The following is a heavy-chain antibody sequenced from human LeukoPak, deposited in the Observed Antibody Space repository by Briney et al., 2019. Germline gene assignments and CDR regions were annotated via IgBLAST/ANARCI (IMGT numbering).Heavy chain of an antibody. V-gene: IGHV4-30-2*01. CDR3: AGLTYYYDSSGYRRGYWFDP. D-gene: IGHD3-22*01. J-gene: IGHJ5*02. CDR1: GGSISSGGYS. Sequence: SETLSLTCAVSGGSISSGGYSWSWIRQPPGKGLEWIGYIYHSGSTYYNPSLKSQVTISVDRSKNQFSLKLSSVTAADTAVYYCAGLTYYYDSSGYRRGYWFDPWGQGTLVTVSS. CDR2: IYHSGST.